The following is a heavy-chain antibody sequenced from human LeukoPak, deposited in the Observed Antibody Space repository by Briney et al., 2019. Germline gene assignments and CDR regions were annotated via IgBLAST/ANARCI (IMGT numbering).Heavy chain of an antibody. V-gene: IGHV1-2*04. CDR3: ARVGDGDSSLYDY. D-gene: IGHD5-24*01. CDR2: INPNSGGT. J-gene: IGHJ4*02. CDR1: GYTFTGYY. Sequence: ASVKVSCKASGYTFTGYYMHWVRQAPGQGLEWMGWINPNSGGTNYAQKFQGWVTMTRDTSISTAYMELSRLRPDDTAVYYCARVGDGDSSLYDYWGQGTLVTVSS.